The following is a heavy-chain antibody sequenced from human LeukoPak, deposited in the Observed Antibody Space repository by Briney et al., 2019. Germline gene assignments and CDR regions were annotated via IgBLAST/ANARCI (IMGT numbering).Heavy chain of an antibody. CDR3: ARAQPSSGCSY. CDR1: GSSFTSYW. CDR2: IYPGDSDT. J-gene: IGHJ4*02. D-gene: IGHD6-19*01. V-gene: IGHV5-51*01. Sequence: GASLKISCKGSGSSFTSYWIGWVRQLPGKGLEWMGIIYPGDSDTRYSPSFQGQVTISADKSISTAYLQWSSLKASDTAMYYCARAQPSSGCSYWGQGTLVTVSS.